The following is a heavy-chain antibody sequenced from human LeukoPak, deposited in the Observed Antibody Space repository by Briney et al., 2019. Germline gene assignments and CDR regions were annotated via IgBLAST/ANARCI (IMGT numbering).Heavy chain of an antibody. CDR2: INHSGST. Sequence: PSETLSLTCAVYGGSFSGYYWSWIRQPPGKGLEWIGEINHSGSTNYNLSLKSRVTISVDTSKNQFSLKLSSVTAADTAVYYCARGLSYRPFNFDYWGQGILVTVSS. D-gene: IGHD1-26*01. J-gene: IGHJ4*02. CDR1: GGSFSGYY. CDR3: ARGLSYRPFNFDY. V-gene: IGHV4-34*01.